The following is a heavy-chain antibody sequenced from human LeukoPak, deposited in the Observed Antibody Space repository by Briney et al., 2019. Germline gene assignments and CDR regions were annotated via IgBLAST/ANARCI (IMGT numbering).Heavy chain of an antibody. V-gene: IGHV3-7*01. CDR2: IKQDGSEK. J-gene: IGHJ5*02. CDR1: GFTFSNYW. Sequence: PGGSLRLSCAASGFTFSNYWMSWLRQAPGKGLEGVANIKQDGSEKYYVDSVKGRFTISRDNAKNSLFLQMNSLRAEDTAVYYCARDTAVAGYMPWGQGTLVTVSS. D-gene: IGHD6-19*01. CDR3: ARDTAVAGYMP.